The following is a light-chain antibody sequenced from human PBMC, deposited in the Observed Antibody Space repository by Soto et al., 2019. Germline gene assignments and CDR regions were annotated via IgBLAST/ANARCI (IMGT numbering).Light chain of an antibody. CDR1: QSVSSN. CDR2: GAS. V-gene: IGKV3-15*01. Sequence: EIVMTQSPATLSVSPGERATLSCMASQSVSSNLAWYQQKPCQAPRLLIYGASTRATDVPARFSGTGSGTEFTLTISSLQSEDFAVYHCQQYSNRLMTFGQGTRLEIK. J-gene: IGKJ5*01. CDR3: QQYSNRLMT.